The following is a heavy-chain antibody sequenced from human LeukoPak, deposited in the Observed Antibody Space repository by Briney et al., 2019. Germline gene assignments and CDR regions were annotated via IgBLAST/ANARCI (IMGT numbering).Heavy chain of an antibody. CDR2: INPNSGGT. Sequence: GASVKVSCKASGYTFTSYAMHWVRQAPGQGLEWMGWINPNSGGTNYAQKFQGWVTMTRDTSISTAYMELSRLRSDDTAVYYCARDRFQSYYYDSSGYYYYYYYGMDVWGQGTTVTVSS. CDR3: ARDRFQSYYYDSSGYYYYYYYGMDV. CDR1: GYTFTSYA. D-gene: IGHD3-22*01. J-gene: IGHJ6*02. V-gene: IGHV1-2*04.